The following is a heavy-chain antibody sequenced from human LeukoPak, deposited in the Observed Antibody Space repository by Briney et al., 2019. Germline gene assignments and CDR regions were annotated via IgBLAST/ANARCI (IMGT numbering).Heavy chain of an antibody. J-gene: IGHJ6*02. Sequence: ASVKVSCKASGYTFTSYDINWVRQATGQGLEWMGWMNPNSGNTGYAQKFQGRVTITRNTSISTAYMELSSLRSEGTAVYYCARDWVAAAGPYYYYYGMDVWGQGTTVTVSS. V-gene: IGHV1-8*03. D-gene: IGHD6-13*01. CDR2: MNPNSGNT. CDR1: GYTFTSYD. CDR3: ARDWVAAAGPYYYYYGMDV.